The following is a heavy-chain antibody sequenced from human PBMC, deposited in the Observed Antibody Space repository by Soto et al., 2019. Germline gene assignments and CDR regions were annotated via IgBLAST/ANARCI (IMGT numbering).Heavy chain of an antibody. CDR2: INPSGGST. Sequence: ASVKVSCKASGYNFTSYYMHWVRQAPGQGLEWMGIINPSGGSTSYAQKFQGRVTMTRDTSTSTVYMELSSLRSEDTAVYYCARENRIVVVSYNWFDPWGQGTLVTVSS. CDR1: GYNFTSYY. J-gene: IGHJ5*02. V-gene: IGHV1-46*01. CDR3: ARENRIVVVSYNWFDP. D-gene: IGHD2-21*01.